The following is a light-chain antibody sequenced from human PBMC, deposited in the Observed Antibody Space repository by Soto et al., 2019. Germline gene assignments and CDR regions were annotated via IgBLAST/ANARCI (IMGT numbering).Light chain of an antibody. J-gene: IGLJ3*02. CDR3: CSYAGSSTYWV. Sequence: QSVLTQPASVSGSPGQSITISCTGTSSDVGSYNLVSWYQQHPGKAPKLMIYEGSKRPSGVSNRFSGSKSGNTASLTISGLQAEDEAVYYCCSYAGSSTYWVFGGGTKVTVL. CDR1: SSDVGSYNL. CDR2: EGS. V-gene: IGLV2-23*01.